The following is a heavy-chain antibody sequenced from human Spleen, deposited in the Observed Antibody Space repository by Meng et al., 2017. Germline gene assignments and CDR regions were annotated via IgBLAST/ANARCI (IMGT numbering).Heavy chain of an antibody. D-gene: IGHD6-13*01. Sequence: GESLKISCAASGFTFSSFWMHWVRQAPGKGLVWVSRIRPDGTSTNYADSVRGRFTISRDNANDTLYLQMNSLRAEDTAVYYCASQTGIAAAGLYWGQGTLVTVSS. CDR2: IRPDGTST. V-gene: IGHV3-74*01. CDR3: ASQTGIAAAGLY. CDR1: GFTFSSFW. J-gene: IGHJ4*02.